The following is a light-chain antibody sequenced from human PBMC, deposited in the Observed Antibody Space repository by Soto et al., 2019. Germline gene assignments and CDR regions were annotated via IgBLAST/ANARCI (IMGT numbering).Light chain of an antibody. CDR3: QQYDSYSRS. J-gene: IGKJ4*01. CDR1: QSINIW. Sequence: DIQMTQSPSTLSASVGDRVTITCRASQSINIWLAWYQQKPGKAPKLLIYDASSLQSGVPSRFRGSTSGTEFTLTNSSLQPDDFATYYCQQYDSYSRSFGGGTKVEIK. V-gene: IGKV1-5*01. CDR2: DAS.